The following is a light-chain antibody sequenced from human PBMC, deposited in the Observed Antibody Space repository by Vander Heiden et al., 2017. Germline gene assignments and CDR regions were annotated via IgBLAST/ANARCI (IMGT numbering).Light chain of an antibody. V-gene: IGLV3-1*01. CDR1: KLGYKY. CDR2: KDS. Sequence: SYELTQPPSVSVSPGQTATITCSGDKLGYKYACWYQQKPGQSPVLVIYKDSKRPSGIPERFSGSNSGNTATLTISGTQAMDEADYYCKAWDSSTAVVFGGGTKLTVL. J-gene: IGLJ2*01. CDR3: KAWDSSTAVV.